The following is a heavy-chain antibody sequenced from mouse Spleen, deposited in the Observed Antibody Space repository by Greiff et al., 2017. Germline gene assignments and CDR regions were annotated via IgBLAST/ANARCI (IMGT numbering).Heavy chain of an antibody. Sequence: DVMLVESGGGLVKPGGSLKLSCAASGFTFSDYGMHWVRQAPEKGLEWVAYISSGSSTIYYADTVKGRFTISRDNAKNTLFLQMTSLRSEDTAMYYCAREEWLRLPGFAYWGQGTLVTVSA. D-gene: IGHD1-2*01. CDR3: AREEWLRLPGFAY. J-gene: IGHJ3*01. CDR2: ISSGSSTI. CDR1: GFTFSDYG. V-gene: IGHV5-17*01.